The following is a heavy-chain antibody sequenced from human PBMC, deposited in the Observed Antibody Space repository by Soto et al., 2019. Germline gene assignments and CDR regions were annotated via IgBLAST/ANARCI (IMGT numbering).Heavy chain of an antibody. CDR3: ARGPPRYCSGGSCYRIGFFDY. CDR1: GDSISSSNW. J-gene: IGHJ4*02. V-gene: IGHV4-4*02. D-gene: IGHD2-15*01. CDR2: IYHSGST. Sequence: PSETLSLTCAVSGDSISSSNWWSWVRKPPGKGLEWIGEIYHSGSTNYNPSLKSRVTISVDTSKNQFSLKLSSVTAADTAVYYCARGPPRYCSGGSCYRIGFFDYWGQGTLVTVSS.